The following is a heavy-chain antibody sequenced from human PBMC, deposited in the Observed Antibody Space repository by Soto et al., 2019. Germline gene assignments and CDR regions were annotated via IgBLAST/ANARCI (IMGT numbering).Heavy chain of an antibody. J-gene: IGHJ6*02. CDR3: ARDIVDYDRSGETYYYYYYGMEV. CDR2: INPNSGGT. D-gene: IGHD3-22*01. V-gene: IGHV1-2*04. Sequence: SSLKVSCKASGYTFTGYYMHWVRQAPGQGLEWMGWINPNSGGTNYAQKFQGWVTMTRDTSISTAYMELSRLRSDDTAVYYCARDIVDYDRSGETYYYYYYGMEVCGQ. CDR1: GYTFTGYY.